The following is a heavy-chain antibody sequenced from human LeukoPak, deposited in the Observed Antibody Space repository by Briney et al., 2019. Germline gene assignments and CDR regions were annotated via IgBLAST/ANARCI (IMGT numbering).Heavy chain of an antibody. CDR1: GFTYSSYW. V-gene: IGHV3-74*01. CDR3: ARGREWELLTLDY. J-gene: IGHJ4*02. Sequence: GGSLRLSCAASGFTYSSYWMHWVRQAPGKGLVWVSRINSDGSSTSYADSVKGRFTISRDNAKNTLYLQMNSLRAEDTAVYYCARGREWELLTLDYWGQGTLVTVSS. CDR2: INSDGSST. D-gene: IGHD1-26*01.